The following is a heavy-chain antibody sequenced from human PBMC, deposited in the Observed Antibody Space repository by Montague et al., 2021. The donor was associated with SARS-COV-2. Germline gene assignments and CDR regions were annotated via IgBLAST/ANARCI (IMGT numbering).Heavy chain of an antibody. D-gene: IGHD2-15*01. CDR1: GFTFSSYG. CDR2: IWYDGSNK. J-gene: IGHJ4*02. Sequence: SLRLSCAASGFTFSSYGMHWVRQAPGKGLEWVAVIWYDGSNKYYADSVKGRFTISRDNSKNTLYLQMNSLRAEDTAVYYCARDPKFGYCSGGSCYLDYWGQGTLVTVSS. CDR3: ARDPKFGYCSGGSCYLDY. V-gene: IGHV3-33*01.